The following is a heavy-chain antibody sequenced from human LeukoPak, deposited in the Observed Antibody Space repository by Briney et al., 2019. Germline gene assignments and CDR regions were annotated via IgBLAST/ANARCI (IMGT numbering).Heavy chain of an antibody. J-gene: IGHJ4*02. CDR1: GGSFSGYY. CDR3: ARGRGDYGVDYFDY. V-gene: IGHV4-34*01. D-gene: IGHD4-17*01. Sequence: PSETLSLTCAVYGGSFSGYYWSWIRQPPGKGREWVGEINHSGSTNYNPSLKRRVTISVDTSKNQFSLKLSSVTAADTAVYYCARGRGDYGVDYFDYWGQGTLVTVSS. CDR2: INHSGST.